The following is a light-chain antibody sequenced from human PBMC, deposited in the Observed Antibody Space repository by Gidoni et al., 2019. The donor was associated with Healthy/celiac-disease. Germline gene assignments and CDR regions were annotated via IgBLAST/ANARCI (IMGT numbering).Light chain of an antibody. CDR2: EVS. CDR3: SSYTSSSTYV. J-gene: IGLJ1*01. Sequence: QSALTQPASVSPSPGQSLTISCTGTSIDVGGYNYVSWYQQHPGKAPNLMIYEVSKRPSGASNRFAGSKSGNTASLTISGLQAEDEDDYYGSSYTSSSTYVFGTGTKVTVL. CDR1: SIDVGGYNY. V-gene: IGLV2-14*01.